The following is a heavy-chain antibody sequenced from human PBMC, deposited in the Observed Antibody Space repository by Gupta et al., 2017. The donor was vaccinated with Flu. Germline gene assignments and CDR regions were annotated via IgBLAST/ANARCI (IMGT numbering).Heavy chain of an antibody. V-gene: IGHV1-18*01. D-gene: IGHD6-19*01. CDR2: ISAYNGNT. J-gene: IGHJ6*02. CDR3: ARAGRSGGMDV. Sequence: VRQAPGQGLEWMGWISAYNGNTNYAQKLQGRVTMTTDTSTSTAYMELRSLRSDDTAVYYCARAGRSGGMDVWGQGTTVTVSS.